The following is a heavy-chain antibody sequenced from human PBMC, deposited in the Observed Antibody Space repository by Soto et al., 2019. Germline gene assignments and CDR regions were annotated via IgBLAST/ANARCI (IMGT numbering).Heavy chain of an antibody. V-gene: IGHV1-69*02. Sequence: QVQLVQSGAEFKKPGSSVKLSCRASGGTFSSYTLNWVRQAPGQGLQWMGKIVPLVDIANYEQKLLGRVTITADKSTNTVSMELNSLISDDTAVYYCARRRGFATRFASFDIWGPGTRVTVSS. J-gene: IGHJ4*02. D-gene: IGHD3-16*01. CDR1: GGTFSSYT. CDR3: ARRRGFATRFASFDI. CDR2: IVPLVDIA.